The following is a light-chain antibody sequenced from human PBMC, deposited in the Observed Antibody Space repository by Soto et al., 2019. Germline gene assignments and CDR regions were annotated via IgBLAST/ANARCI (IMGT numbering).Light chain of an antibody. CDR1: SSNIRAGYD. CDR3: QSYDSSLSVV. V-gene: IGLV1-40*01. CDR2: GNI. Sequence: QSVLTQPPSVSGAPGQRVTISCTGSSSNIRAGYDVHWYQHLPGTAPKLLIYGNINRPSGVPDRFSGSKSDTSASLAITGLQAEDEADYYCQSYDSSLSVVFGGGTKLTVL. J-gene: IGLJ2*01.